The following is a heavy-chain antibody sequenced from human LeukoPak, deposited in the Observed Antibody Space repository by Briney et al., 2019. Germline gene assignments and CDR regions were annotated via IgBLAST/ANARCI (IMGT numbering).Heavy chain of an antibody. Sequence: GRSLRLSCAASGFTFTRFGMHWVRRAPGKGLEWVAVIPYDGSNKDYADSVKGRFTISRDNSKNTVYLQMNSLRAEDTAVYYCARDWLGRNFDYWGQGTLVTVSS. CDR3: ARDWLGRNFDY. CDR1: GFTFTRFG. D-gene: IGHD3-22*01. CDR2: IPYDGSNK. J-gene: IGHJ4*02. V-gene: IGHV3-30*03.